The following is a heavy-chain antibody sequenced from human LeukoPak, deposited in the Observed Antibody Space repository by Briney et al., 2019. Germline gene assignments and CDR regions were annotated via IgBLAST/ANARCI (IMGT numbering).Heavy chain of an antibody. Sequence: SETLSLTCAVYGGSFSGYYWGWLRQPPGKGLEWIGSIYYSGSTYYNPSLKSRVTISVDTSKNQFSLKLSSVTAADTAVYYCARDLPSMATIDYWGQGTLVTVSS. D-gene: IGHD5-12*01. CDR2: IYYSGST. CDR3: ARDLPSMATIDY. V-gene: IGHV4-34*01. CDR1: GGSFSGYY. J-gene: IGHJ4*02.